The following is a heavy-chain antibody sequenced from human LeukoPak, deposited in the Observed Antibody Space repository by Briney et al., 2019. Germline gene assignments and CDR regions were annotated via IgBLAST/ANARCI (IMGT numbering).Heavy chain of an antibody. D-gene: IGHD6-19*01. J-gene: IGHJ4*02. CDR3: AGISTSVAGADY. CDR1: GFAFSSSW. Sequence: GGSLRLSCAASGFAFSSSWMSWVRQAPGKGLEWVANIKQDGSEKYYVDSVKGRFTISRDNTKNSLYLQMDSLRAEDRAVYYCAGISTSVAGADYWGQGALATVSS. V-gene: IGHV3-7*01. CDR2: IKQDGSEK.